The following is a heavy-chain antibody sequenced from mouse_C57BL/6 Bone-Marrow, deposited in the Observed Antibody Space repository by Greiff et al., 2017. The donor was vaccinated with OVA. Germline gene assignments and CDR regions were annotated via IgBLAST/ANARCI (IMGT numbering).Heavy chain of an antibody. V-gene: IGHV1-61*01. CDR1: GYTFTSYW. CDR2: IYPSDSET. CDR3: ARGVGAPFDY. J-gene: IGHJ2*01. D-gene: IGHD1-1*01. Sequence: VQLVESGAELVRPGSSVKLSCKASGYTFTSYWMDWVKQRPGQGLEWIGNIYPSDSETHYNQKFKDKATLTVDKSSSTAYMQLSSLTSEDSAVYYCARGVGAPFDYWGQGTTLTVSS.